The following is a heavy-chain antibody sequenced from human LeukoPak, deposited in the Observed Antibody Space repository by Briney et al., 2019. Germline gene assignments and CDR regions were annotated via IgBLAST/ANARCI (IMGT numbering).Heavy chain of an antibody. CDR2: ISGSGGST. CDR3: AKEGSNYYYYMDV. CDR1: GFTFSSYA. V-gene: IGHV3-23*01. J-gene: IGHJ6*03. Sequence: GGSLRLSCAVSGFTFSSYAMRWVRQPPGKGLEWVVAISGSGGSTYYADSVKRRFTISRDNSKHTLYLPMNSLRAEDTAVYYCAKEGSNYYYYMDVWGKGTTATVSS.